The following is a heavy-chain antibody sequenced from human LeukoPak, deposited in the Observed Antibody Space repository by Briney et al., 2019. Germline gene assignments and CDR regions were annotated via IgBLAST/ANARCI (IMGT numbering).Heavy chain of an antibody. CDR2: IIDSGEST. Sequence: QPGGSLRLSCAASGFTFSGYVMSRVRQAPGEGLEWVSGIIDSGESTYYANFAKRRFTISRDNSNNTLYLQMNSLRAEDTAVYYCAREPPRAEGHRSSFWGQGTLVTVSS. CDR1: GFTFSGYV. CDR3: AREPPRAEGHRSSF. J-gene: IGHJ1*01. D-gene: IGHD1-26*01. V-gene: IGHV3-23*01.